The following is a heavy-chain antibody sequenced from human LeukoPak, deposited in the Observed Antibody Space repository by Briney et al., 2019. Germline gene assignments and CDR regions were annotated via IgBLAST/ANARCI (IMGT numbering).Heavy chain of an antibody. D-gene: IGHD6-19*01. J-gene: IGHJ4*02. CDR3: ANTGPPPYPSGWTSPVVYYFDD. CDR2: IGTDDST. CDR1: ASNCRYYA. Sequence: SGGSLRLSCAASASNCRYYAMSWVRQAPGKGLKWVSSIGTDDSTFYADSVRGRFTISRDNSKNMVYLQMNSLRAEDTAVYHCANTGPPPYPSGWTSPVVYYFDDWGQGTQVTVSS. V-gene: IGHV3-23*01.